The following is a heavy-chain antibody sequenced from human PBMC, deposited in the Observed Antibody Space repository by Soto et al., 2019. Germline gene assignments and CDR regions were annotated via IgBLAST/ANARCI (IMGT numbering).Heavy chain of an antibody. J-gene: IGHJ5*02. Sequence: QLQLQESGPGLVKPSETLSLTCTVSGGSISSSRYYWGWIRQPPGKGLEWLGSIYYSGSTYYNPSLKSRVTRAVDTSKNQDALKRSSVTAADTAVYYCARQSSRMSIAARCWFDPWGQGTLVTVSS. CDR2: IYYSGST. D-gene: IGHD6-6*01. CDR3: ARQSSRMSIAARCWFDP. V-gene: IGHV4-39*01. CDR1: GGSISSSRYY.